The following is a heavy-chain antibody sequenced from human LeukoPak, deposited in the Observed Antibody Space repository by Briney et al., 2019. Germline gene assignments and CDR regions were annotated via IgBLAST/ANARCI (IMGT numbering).Heavy chain of an antibody. CDR2: ISSNGGST. V-gene: IGHV3-64*01. CDR1: GFTFNSYA. Sequence: PGGSLRLSCAASGFTFNSYAMHSVRQAPGKGLAYVSAISSNGGSTYYANSVKGRFTISRDNSKNTLYLQTGSMRAEDMAVYYCARPSYDSSHFDYWGQGTLVTVSS. D-gene: IGHD3-22*01. J-gene: IGHJ4*02. CDR3: ARPSYDSSHFDY.